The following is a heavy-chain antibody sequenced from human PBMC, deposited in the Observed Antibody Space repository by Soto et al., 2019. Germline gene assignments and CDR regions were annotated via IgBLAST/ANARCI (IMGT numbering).Heavy chain of an antibody. V-gene: IGHV4-39*07. CDR3: ARSRSGGRWKGAFHI. J-gene: IGHJ3*02. CDR2: IYYSGST. D-gene: IGHD2-15*01. Sequence: SETLSLTCTVSGDSISISSHYWGWIRQPPGKGLEWIANIYYSGSTYYNPSLKSRVTISLDTSKNQVSLKLSSVTAADTAVYYCARSRSGGRWKGAFHIWGQGMMVTVSS. CDR1: GDSISISSHY.